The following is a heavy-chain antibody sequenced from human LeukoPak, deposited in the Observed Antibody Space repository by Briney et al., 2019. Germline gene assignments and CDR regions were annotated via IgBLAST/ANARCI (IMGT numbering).Heavy chain of an antibody. CDR3: ARALGYYYDSSGFGSAGWFDP. D-gene: IGHD3-22*01. J-gene: IGHJ5*02. Sequence: SETLSLTCTVSGYSISSGHYWGWIRQPPGKGLEWIGSMYHSGSTYYNPSLESRVTISVDTSKNQFSLKLSSVTAADTAVYYCARALGYYYDSSGFGSAGWFDPWGQGTLVTVSS. CDR1: GYSISSGHY. V-gene: IGHV4-38-2*02. CDR2: MYHSGST.